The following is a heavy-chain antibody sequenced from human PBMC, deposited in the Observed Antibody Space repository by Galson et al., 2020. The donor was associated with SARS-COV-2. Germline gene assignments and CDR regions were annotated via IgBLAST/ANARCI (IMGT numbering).Heavy chain of an antibody. CDR1: GGSISSSNW. Sequence: SQTLSLTCAVSGGSISSSNWWSWVRQPPGKGLEWIGEIYHGGSTNYNPSLKSRVTISVDKSKNQFSLKLSSVTAADTAVYYCASRRFLEWLSPFDYWGQGTLVTVSS. J-gene: IGHJ4*02. CDR3: ASRRFLEWLSPFDY. D-gene: IGHD3-3*01. V-gene: IGHV4-4*02. CDR2: IYHGGST.